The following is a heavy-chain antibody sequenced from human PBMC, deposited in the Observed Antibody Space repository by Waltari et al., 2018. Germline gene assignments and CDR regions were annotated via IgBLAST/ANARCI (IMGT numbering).Heavy chain of an antibody. CDR2: ISYAGPT. D-gene: IGHD5-12*01. CDR3: ATYIGASVGTAAFDV. J-gene: IGHJ3*01. V-gene: IGHV4-39*01. CDR1: GGSIDTPTHY. Sequence: QLQLQESGPGPVKPSETLSLTCSVSGGSIDTPTHYWSWIRQPPGQGLEWIGTISYAGPTYTNPSLRSRLTMSRDTSKNQLSLTLGSTTAADTAVYYCATYIGASVGTAAFDVWGQGTMVTVSS.